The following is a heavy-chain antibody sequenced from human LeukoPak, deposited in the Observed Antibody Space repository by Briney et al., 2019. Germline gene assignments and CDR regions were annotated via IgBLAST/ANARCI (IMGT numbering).Heavy chain of an antibody. V-gene: IGHV4-39*07. D-gene: IGHD6-13*01. CDR3: ARAERAEAGTIFDY. Sequence: WIRQPPGKGLEWIGSIYYSGSTYYNPSLKSRVTISVDTSKNQFSLKLSSVTAADTAVYYCARAERAEAGTIFDYWGQGTLVTVSS. J-gene: IGHJ4*02. CDR2: IYYSGST.